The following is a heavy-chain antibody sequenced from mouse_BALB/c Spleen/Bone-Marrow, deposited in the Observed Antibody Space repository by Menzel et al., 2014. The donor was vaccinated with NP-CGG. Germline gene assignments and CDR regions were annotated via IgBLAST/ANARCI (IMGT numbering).Heavy chain of an antibody. V-gene: IGHV5-9-4*01. Sequence: EVQVVESGGGLVKPGGSLKLSCAASGFTFSSYAMSWVRQSPEKRLEWVAEISSGGSYTYYPDTVTGRFTISRDNAKNTLYLEMSSLRSEDTAMYYCARDYYGSSYAMDYWGQGTSVTASS. CDR2: ISSGGSYT. CDR1: GFTFSSYA. D-gene: IGHD1-1*01. J-gene: IGHJ4*01. CDR3: ARDYYGSSYAMDY.